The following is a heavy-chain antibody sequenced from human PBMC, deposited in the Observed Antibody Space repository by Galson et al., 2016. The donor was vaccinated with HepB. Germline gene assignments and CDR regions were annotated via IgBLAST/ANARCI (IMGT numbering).Heavy chain of an antibody. CDR1: GGSISSRSYY. V-gene: IGHV4-39*07. CDR2: IYYIGST. D-gene: IGHD1-20*01. CDR3: ARRVNWNQTPFRY. J-gene: IGHJ4*02. Sequence: SETLSLTCSVSGGSISSRSYYWGWIRQPPGKGLEWIGSIYYIGSTYYNPSLKSRVTISVDTSKNQFSLTMSSVTAADTAVYFCARRVNWNQTPFRYWGSGPLVTVSS.